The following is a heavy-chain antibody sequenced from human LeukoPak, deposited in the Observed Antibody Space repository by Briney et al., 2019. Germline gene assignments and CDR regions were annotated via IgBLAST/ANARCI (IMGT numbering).Heavy chain of an antibody. J-gene: IGHJ6*03. V-gene: IGHV4-59*01. D-gene: IGHD6-13*01. CDR1: GGSISSYY. Sequence: PSETLSLTCTVSGGSISSYYWSWIRQPPGKGLEWIGYIYYSGSTNYNPSLKRRVTISVDTSKNQFSLKLSSVSAADTAVYYCASQSSSWYGAAYYYYMDVWGKGTTVIVSS. CDR2: IYYSGST. CDR3: ASQSSSWYGAAYYYYMDV.